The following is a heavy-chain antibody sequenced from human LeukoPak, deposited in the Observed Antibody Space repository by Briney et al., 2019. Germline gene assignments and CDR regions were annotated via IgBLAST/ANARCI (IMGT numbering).Heavy chain of an antibody. Sequence: LSLTCTVSGGSISSSHYYWGWIRQPPGKGLEWVSYISSSSSTIYYADSVKGRFTISRDNAKNSLYLQMNSLRAEDTAVYYCAREPTRGDWGQGTLVTVSS. J-gene: IGHJ4*02. CDR3: AREPTRGD. V-gene: IGHV3-11*04. CDR2: ISSSSSTI. CDR1: GGSISSSHYY. D-gene: IGHD3-10*01.